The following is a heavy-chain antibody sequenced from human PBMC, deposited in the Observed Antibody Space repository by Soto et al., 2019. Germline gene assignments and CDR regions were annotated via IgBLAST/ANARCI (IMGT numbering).Heavy chain of an antibody. CDR3: ARAEYAMFEY. CDR1: GCSISSGGYY. CDR2: IYYSGST. V-gene: IGHV4-31*03. Sequence: LCLTCTVSGCSISSGGYYWSWIRQHPGKGMEWIGYIYYSGSTYYNPSLKSRVTISVDTSKNQFSLKLSSVTAADTAVYYCARAEYAMFEYWGPRTLVTVFS. J-gene: IGHJ4*02. D-gene: IGHD2-8*01.